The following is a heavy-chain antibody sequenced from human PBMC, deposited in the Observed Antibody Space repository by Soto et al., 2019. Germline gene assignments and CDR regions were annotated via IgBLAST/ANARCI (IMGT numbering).Heavy chain of an antibody. J-gene: IGHJ6*01. V-gene: IGHV3-30*03. D-gene: IGHD4-4*01. CDR3: AIDRTTGTQGLFYGLDV. CDR2: ISFDGSDK. Sequence: QMQLVESGGGVVQPGRSLRLSCVASGFTFNRYGMHWVRQAPGKGLEWVALISFDGSDKFYLDSVKGRFTLSRDNSKKTMFLQMNNLRSEDTALYYCAIDRTTGTQGLFYGLDVWGQGTTVTVSS. CDR1: GFTFNRYG.